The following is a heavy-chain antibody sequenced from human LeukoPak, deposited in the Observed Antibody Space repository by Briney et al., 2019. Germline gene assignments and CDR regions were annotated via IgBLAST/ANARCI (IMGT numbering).Heavy chain of an antibody. Sequence: SVKVSCKASGGTFSSYSITWGRQAPGQGLEWMGGIMALFNTANNAQQFQGRVTITPDESTSTAYMELSSLRFEDTAMYYCARVDRYHYYLDVWGKGTTVTVSS. V-gene: IGHV1-69*13. CDR3: ARVDRYHYYLDV. CDR1: GGTFSSYS. J-gene: IGHJ6*03. CDR2: IMALFNTA.